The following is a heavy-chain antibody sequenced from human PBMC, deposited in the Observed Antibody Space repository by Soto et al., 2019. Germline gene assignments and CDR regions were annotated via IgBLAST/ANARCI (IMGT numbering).Heavy chain of an antibody. D-gene: IGHD2-21*02. V-gene: IGHV3-73*01. CDR2: IRSKANSYAT. CDR1: GFTFSGSA. CDR3: TRYGGNSVY. Sequence: PGGSLRLSCAASGFTFSGSAMHWVRQASGKGLEWVGRIRSKANSYATAYAASVKGRFTSSRDDSKNTAYLQMNSLKTEDTAVYYCTRYGGNSVYWGQGTLVTVSS. J-gene: IGHJ4*02.